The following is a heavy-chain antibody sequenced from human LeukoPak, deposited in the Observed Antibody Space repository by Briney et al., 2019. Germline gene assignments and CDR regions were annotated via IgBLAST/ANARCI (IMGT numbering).Heavy chain of an antibody. V-gene: IGHV1-18*01. D-gene: IGHD3-22*01. J-gene: IGHJ6*02. Sequence: ASVKVSCKASGYTFTSYGISWVRQAPGQGLEWMGWISAYNGNTNYAQKLQGRVTMTTDTSTSTAYMELRSLRSDDTAVYYCARDLSPPYYYDSSGYYPSLYYYYGMDVWGQGTTVTVSS. CDR1: GYTFTSYG. CDR2: ISAYNGNT. CDR3: ARDLSPPYYYDSSGYYPSLYYYYGMDV.